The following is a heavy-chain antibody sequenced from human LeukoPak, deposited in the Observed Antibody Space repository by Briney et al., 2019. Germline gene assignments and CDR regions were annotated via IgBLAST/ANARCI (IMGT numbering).Heavy chain of an antibody. D-gene: IGHD6-6*01. Sequence: PSETLSLTCAVYGGSFSGYYRSWIRQPPGKGLEWIGEINHSGSTNYNPSLKSRVTISVDTSKNQFSLKLSSVTAADTAVYYCAIRKRVVAARPTNWFDPWGQGTLVTVSS. CDR1: GGSFSGYY. CDR3: AIRKRVVAARPTNWFDP. J-gene: IGHJ5*02. V-gene: IGHV4-34*01. CDR2: INHSGST.